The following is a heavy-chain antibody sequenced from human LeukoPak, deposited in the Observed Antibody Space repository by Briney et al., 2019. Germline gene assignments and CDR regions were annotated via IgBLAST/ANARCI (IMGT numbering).Heavy chain of an antibody. CDR2: IKEDGGET. V-gene: IGHV3-7*01. J-gene: IGHJ6*03. D-gene: IGHD6-25*01. Sequence: GGSLRLSCAASGFTFSDYYMSWVRQAPGKGLEWVANIKEDGGETYYLDSVKGRFTISRDNAKNSLYLQMNSLRVEDTGLYYCAREAADDYYYYYMDVWGKGTTVTVSS. CDR1: GFTFSDYY. CDR3: AREAADDYYYYYMDV.